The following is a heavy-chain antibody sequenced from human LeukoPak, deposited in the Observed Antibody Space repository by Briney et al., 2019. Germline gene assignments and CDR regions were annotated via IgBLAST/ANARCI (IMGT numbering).Heavy chain of an antibody. CDR1: GFTFDDYA. Sequence: GGSLRLSCAASGFTFDDYAMHWVPQAPGKGLEWVSGISWNSGSIGYADSVKGRFTISRDNAKNSLYLQMNSLRAEDMALYYCAKGHTYYYDSSGYSRDAFDIWGQGTMVTVSS. V-gene: IGHV3-9*03. J-gene: IGHJ3*02. D-gene: IGHD3-22*01. CDR3: AKGHTYYYDSSGYSRDAFDI. CDR2: ISWNSGSI.